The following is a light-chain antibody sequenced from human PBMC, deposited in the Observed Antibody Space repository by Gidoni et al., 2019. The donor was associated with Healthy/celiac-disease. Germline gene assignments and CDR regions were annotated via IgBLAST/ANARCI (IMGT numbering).Light chain of an antibody. Sequence: EIVFTQSPATLSLSPGERATLSCGASQSVSSSYLAWYQQKPGMAPRLLIYDASSRATGIPERFSGSGSGTDFTLTISRLEPEDFAVYYCQQYDSSPETFXQXTKVEIK. CDR3: QQYDSSPET. J-gene: IGKJ1*01. CDR2: DAS. V-gene: IGKV3D-20*01. CDR1: QSVSSSY.